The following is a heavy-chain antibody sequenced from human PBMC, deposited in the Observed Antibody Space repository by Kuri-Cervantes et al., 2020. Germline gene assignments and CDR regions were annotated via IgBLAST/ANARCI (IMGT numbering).Heavy chain of an antibody. Sequence: GESLKISCAASGFTFSSYWMSWVRQAPGKGLEWVANIKQDGSAKYYVDSVKGRFTISRDNAKNSLYLQMNSLRAEDTAVYYCARWRIDIARGAFDIWGQGTMVTVSS. CDR3: ARWRIDIARGAFDI. V-gene: IGHV3-7*01. J-gene: IGHJ3*02. D-gene: IGHD2-15*01. CDR1: GFTFSSYW. CDR2: IKQDGSAK.